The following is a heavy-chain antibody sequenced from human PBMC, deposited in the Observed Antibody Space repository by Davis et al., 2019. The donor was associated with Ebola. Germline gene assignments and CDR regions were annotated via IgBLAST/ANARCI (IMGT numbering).Heavy chain of an antibody. CDR1: GFTFSSYS. Sequence: GGSLRLSCAASGFTFSSYSMNWVRQAPGKGLEWVSSISSSSSYIYYADSVKGRFTISRDNAKNSLYLQMNSLRAEDTAVYYCARDLRYSGSYYIWGQGTMVTVSS. D-gene: IGHD1-26*01. CDR2: ISSSSSYI. V-gene: IGHV3-21*04. CDR3: ARDLRYSGSYYI. J-gene: IGHJ3*02.